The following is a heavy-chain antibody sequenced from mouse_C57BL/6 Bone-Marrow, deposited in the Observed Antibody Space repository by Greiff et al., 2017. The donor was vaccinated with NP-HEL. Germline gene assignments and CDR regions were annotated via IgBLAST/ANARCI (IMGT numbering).Heavy chain of an antibody. CDR1: GFTFTDYY. CDR2: IRNKANGYTT. D-gene: IGHD1-1*01. V-gene: IGHV7-3*01. CDR3: ASLYGSSHFDY. J-gene: IGHJ2*01. Sequence: EVQVVESGGGLVQPGGSLSLSCAASGFTFTDYYMSWVRQPPGKALEWLGFIRNKANGYTTEYSASVKGRFTISRDNSQSILYLQMNALGAEDSATYYCASLYGSSHFDYWGQGTTLTVSS.